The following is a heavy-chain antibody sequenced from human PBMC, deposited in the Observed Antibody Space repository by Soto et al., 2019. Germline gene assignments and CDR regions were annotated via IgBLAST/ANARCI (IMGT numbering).Heavy chain of an antibody. CDR1: GYSFTAYY. J-gene: IGHJ4*02. V-gene: IGHV1-2*02. Sequence: QVQLVQSGAEVKEPGASLKVSCKASGYSFTAYYLHWVRQAHGQGPEWMGWINPNSGGTNYAQKFKGRVTMTRDTSTSTVHMELSSLTSDDTAVYYCARKKSGDSVLLKYWGQGTPVTVSS. CDR3: ARKKSGDSVLLKY. D-gene: IGHD2-15*01. CDR2: INPNSGGT.